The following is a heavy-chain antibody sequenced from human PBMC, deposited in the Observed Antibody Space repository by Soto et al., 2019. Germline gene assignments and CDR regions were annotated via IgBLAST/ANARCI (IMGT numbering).Heavy chain of an antibody. Sequence: QVQLVESGGGLVKPGGSLRLSCAASGFTFSDYYMSWIRQAPGKGLEWVSYISSSSSYTNYADSVKGRFTISRDNAKNSLYLQMNSLRAEDTSVYYCARYDIAAAYYYHGMDVWGQGTTVTVSS. CDR3: ARYDIAAAYYYHGMDV. CDR1: GFTFSDYY. V-gene: IGHV3-11*06. J-gene: IGHJ6*02. CDR2: ISSSSSYT. D-gene: IGHD6-25*01.